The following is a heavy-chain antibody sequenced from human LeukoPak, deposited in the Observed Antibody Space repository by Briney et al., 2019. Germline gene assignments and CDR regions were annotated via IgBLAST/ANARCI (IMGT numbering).Heavy chain of an antibody. J-gene: IGHJ4*02. V-gene: IGHV1-3*01. D-gene: IGHD3-16*01. Sequence: ASVKVSCKASRYTFTAHAVHWVRQAPGQRLEWMGWINVANGDTGYSQKFQGRVTITSDTSASTGYMEMISLISEDTAVYYCASKPRGESRPFEYWGQGTLVTVSS. CDR1: RYTFTAHA. CDR2: INVANGDT. CDR3: ASKPRGESRPFEY.